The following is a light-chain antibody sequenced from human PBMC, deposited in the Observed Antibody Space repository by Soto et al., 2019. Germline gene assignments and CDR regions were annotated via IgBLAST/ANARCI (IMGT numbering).Light chain of an antibody. CDR3: QQYYSLFT. CDR1: QGISSY. Sequence: AIRMTQSPSSFSASTGDRVTITCRASQGISSYLAWYQQKPGKAPKLLIYAASTLQSGVPSRFSGSGSGTDFTLTISCLQSEDFATYYCQQYYSLFTFGGGTKVEIK. CDR2: AAS. V-gene: IGKV1-8*01. J-gene: IGKJ4*01.